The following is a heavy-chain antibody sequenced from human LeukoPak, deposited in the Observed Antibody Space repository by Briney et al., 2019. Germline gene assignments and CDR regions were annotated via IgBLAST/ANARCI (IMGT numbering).Heavy chain of an antibody. CDR1: GFTFSSYA. CDR2: ISGSGGST. J-gene: IGHJ6*02. V-gene: IGHV3-23*01. D-gene: IGHD1-26*01. CDR3: ARVPLSPAPPIVGATSHYGMDV. Sequence: GGSLRLSCAASGFTFSSYAMSWVRQAPGKGLEWVSAISGSGGSTYYVDSVKGRFTISRDNAKNTLYLQMNSLRAEDTAVYYCARVPLSPAPPIVGATSHYGMDVWGQGTTVTVSS.